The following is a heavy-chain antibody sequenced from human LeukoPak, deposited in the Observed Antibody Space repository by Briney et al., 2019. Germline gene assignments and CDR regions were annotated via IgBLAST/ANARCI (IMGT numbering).Heavy chain of an antibody. CDR2: IYFSGST. CDR1: GGSITSGSYY. V-gene: IGHV4-61*02. J-gene: IGHJ6*03. CDR3: VREHPDKAYYYYMDV. Sequence: SQTLSLTCTVSGGSITSGSYYWSWVRQPAGKGLEWIGRIYFSGSTTYNPSLESRVTMSVDTSKNQISLRLDSATAADTAVYYCVREHPDKAYYYYMDVWGNGTTVTVSS.